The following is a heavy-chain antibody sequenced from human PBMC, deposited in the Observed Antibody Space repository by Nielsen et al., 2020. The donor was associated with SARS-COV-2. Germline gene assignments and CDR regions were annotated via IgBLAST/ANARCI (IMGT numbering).Heavy chain of an antibody. CDR2: IYHSGST. D-gene: IGHD1-7*01. V-gene: IGHV4-38-2*02. CDR1: GYSISSGYY. CDR3: ARIRSSQRYNWNYSYYYYMDV. Sequence: SETLSLTCTVSGYSISSGYYWGWIRQPPGKGLEWIGSIYHSGSTYYNPSLKSRVTISVDTSKNQFSLKLSSVTAADTAVYYCARIRSSQRYNWNYSYYYYMDVWGKGTTVTVSS. J-gene: IGHJ6*03.